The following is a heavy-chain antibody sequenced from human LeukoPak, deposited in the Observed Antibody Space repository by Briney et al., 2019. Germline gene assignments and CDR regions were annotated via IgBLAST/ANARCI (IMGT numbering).Heavy chain of an antibody. CDR3: ARGSEWSQSFDI. V-gene: IGHV4-59*01. CDR1: GGSISSYY. J-gene: IGHJ3*02. D-gene: IGHD3-3*01. Sequence: SETLSLTCTVSGGSISSYYWSWLRQPPGEGLQYIGYIYYSGSTNYNPSLKSRVTISVDTSKNQFSLKLSSVAAADTAVYYCARGSEWSQSFDIWGQGTMVTVSS. CDR2: IYYSGST.